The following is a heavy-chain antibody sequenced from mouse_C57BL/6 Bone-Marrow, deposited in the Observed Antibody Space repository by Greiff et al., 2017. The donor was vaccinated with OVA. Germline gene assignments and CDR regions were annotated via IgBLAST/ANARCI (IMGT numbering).Heavy chain of an antibody. CDR3: ASSDGYSYY. CDR1: GYTFTSYW. D-gene: IGHD2-3*01. CDR2: IYPSDSET. J-gene: IGHJ2*01. V-gene: IGHV1-61*01. Sequence: QVQLQQPGAELVRPGSSVKLSCKASGYTFTSYWMDWVKQRPGQGLEWIGNIYPSDSETHYNQKFKDKATLTVDKSSSTAYMQLSSLTSEDSAVYYCASSDGYSYYWGQGTTLTVSS.